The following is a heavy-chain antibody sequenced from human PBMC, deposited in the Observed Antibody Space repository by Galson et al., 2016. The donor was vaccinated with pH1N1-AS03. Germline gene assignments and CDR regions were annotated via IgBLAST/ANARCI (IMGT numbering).Heavy chain of an antibody. V-gene: IGHV3-7*01. Sequence: SLRLSCAGSGFTFSSYWMQWVRQAPGKGLEWVATIQQGGGQKSYLVSVKGRFTISRDNAKNSMFLQMYSLRVEDTAVYYCVRVAYVDEGFDSWGQGTPVTVSS. CDR2: IQQGGGQK. CDR3: VRVAYVDEGFDS. J-gene: IGHJ4*02. CDR1: GFTFSSYW. D-gene: IGHD2-21*01.